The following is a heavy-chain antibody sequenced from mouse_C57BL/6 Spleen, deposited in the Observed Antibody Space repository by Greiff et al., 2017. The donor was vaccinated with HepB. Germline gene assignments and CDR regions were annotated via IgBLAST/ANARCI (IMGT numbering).Heavy chain of an antibody. Sequence: QVQLQQSGAELARPGASVKLSCKASGYTFTSYGISWVKQRTGQGLEWIGEIYPRSGNTYYNEKFKGKATLTADKSSSTAYMELRSLTSEDSAVYFCARGDDGYYEDYAMDYWGQGTSVTVSS. J-gene: IGHJ4*01. V-gene: IGHV1-81*01. CDR2: IYPRSGNT. CDR1: GYTFTSYG. CDR3: ARGDDGYYEDYAMDY. D-gene: IGHD2-3*01.